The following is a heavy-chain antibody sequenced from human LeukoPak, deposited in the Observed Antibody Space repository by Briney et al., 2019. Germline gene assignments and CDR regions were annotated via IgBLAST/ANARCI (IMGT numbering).Heavy chain of an antibody. CDR3: AREYEGGGFVVVTAVDAFDI. D-gene: IGHD2-21*02. V-gene: IGHV1-2*02. Sequence: GASVKVSCKASGYTFTSYYMHWVRQAPGQGLEWMGWISPNSGGTNYAQKFQGRVTVTRDTSISTAYMELSRLRSDDTAVYYCAREYEGGGFVVVTAVDAFDIWGQGTMVTVSS. CDR1: GYTFTSYY. J-gene: IGHJ3*02. CDR2: ISPNSGGT.